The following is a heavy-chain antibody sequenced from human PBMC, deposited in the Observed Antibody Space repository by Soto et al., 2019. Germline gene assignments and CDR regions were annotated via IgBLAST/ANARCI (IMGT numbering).Heavy chain of an antibody. Sequence: QVQLVQSGAEVKKPGASVKVSCKASGYTFTSYGISWVRQAPGQGLEWMGWISAYNGNTNYAQKLQGRATMTTDTSTSTAYMELRSLRSDDTAVYYCARDLRFLESENWFDPWGQGTLVTVSS. D-gene: IGHD3-3*01. CDR3: ARDLRFLESENWFDP. J-gene: IGHJ5*02. V-gene: IGHV1-18*01. CDR2: ISAYNGNT. CDR1: GYTFTSYG.